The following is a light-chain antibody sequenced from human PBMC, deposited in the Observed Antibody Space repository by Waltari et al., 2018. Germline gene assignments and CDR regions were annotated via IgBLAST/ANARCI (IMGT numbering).Light chain of an antibody. CDR2: NND. Sequence: QSVLTQPSSAFGTPGQRDTMSCSGSNSNIGSNNVNWYHQVPGTAPKLLMYNNDQRPSGVPDRFSGSKSATSASLAISGLQSEDEADYFCEAWDDTLNGPVFGGGTKLTVL. V-gene: IGLV1-44*01. J-gene: IGLJ3*02. CDR3: EAWDDTLNGPV. CDR1: NSNIGSNN.